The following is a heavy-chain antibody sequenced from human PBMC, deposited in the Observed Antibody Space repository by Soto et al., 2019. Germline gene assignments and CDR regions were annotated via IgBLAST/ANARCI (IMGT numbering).Heavy chain of an antibody. D-gene: IGHD2-15*01. CDR1: GFSFSDYY. CDR2: ISSRSNYT. Sequence: QVLLVESGGGLVKPGGSLRLSCAASGFSFSDYYMNWIRKAPGKGLEWLSYISSRSNYTDYADSVKGLFTTYRDNAKHSLYLQMDSLRAEDTAVYSCARVLIGKRSFDYWGQGTLVTVSA. J-gene: IGHJ4*02. CDR3: ARVLIGKRSFDY. V-gene: IGHV3-11*05.